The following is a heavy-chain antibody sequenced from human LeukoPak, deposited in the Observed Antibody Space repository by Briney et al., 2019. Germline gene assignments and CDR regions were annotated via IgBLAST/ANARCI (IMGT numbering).Heavy chain of an antibody. Sequence: SETLSLTCTVSGGSISSYYWSWIRQPPGKGLEWIGYIYYSGSTNYNPSLKSRVTISVDTSKNQFSLKLSSVTAADTAVYYCARDPTELRYFDWLPPAYFDYWGQGTLVTVSS. V-gene: IGHV4-59*12. CDR1: GGSISSYY. CDR2: IYYSGST. CDR3: ARDPTELRYFDWLPPAYFDY. D-gene: IGHD3-9*01. J-gene: IGHJ4*02.